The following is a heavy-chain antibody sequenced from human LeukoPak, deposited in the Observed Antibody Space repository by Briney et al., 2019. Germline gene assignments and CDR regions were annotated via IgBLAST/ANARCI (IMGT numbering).Heavy chain of an antibody. D-gene: IGHD1-26*01. J-gene: IGHJ4*02. V-gene: IGHV4-38-2*01. CDR3: ARRWDRIRLDEYFDH. CDR2: IGNMHWGGDGVV. CDR1: GFSISSGHF. Sequence: SETLSLTCSVSGFSISSGHFWAWIRPTPEKGLEWIGSIGNMHWGGDGVVYYNPSLNSRVSLSVDTSKNQFSLRLTSVTVTDTAIYYCARRWDRIRLDEYFDHRGQGMLVTVSS.